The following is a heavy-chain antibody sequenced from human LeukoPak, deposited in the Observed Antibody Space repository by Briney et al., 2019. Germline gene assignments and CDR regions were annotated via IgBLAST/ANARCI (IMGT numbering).Heavy chain of an antibody. CDR1: GLTFSGSA. Sequence: PGGSLRLSCAASGLTFSGSAMSWVRQAPGKGLEWVSAISGSGGSTYYADSVKGRFTISRDNSKNTLYLQMNSLRAEDTAVYYCAKDRLYYYGSGSYDYWGQGTLVTVSS. J-gene: IGHJ4*02. D-gene: IGHD3-10*01. CDR2: ISGSGGST. V-gene: IGHV3-23*01. CDR3: AKDRLYYYGSGSYDY.